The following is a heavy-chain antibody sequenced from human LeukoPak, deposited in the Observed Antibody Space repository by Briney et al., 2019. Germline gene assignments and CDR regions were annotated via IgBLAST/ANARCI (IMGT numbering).Heavy chain of an antibody. V-gene: IGHV3-74*01. J-gene: IGHJ5*02. Sequence: GGSLRLSCAASGFTFSNAWMSWVRQPPGEGLVWVSRIYVDGRTTNYADSVKGRFTISRDNAKNTVYLEMNSLSVEDTATYYCIRDFRSADLWGQGTLVTVTS. CDR3: IRDFRSADL. CDR1: GFTFSNAW. CDR2: IYVDGRTT.